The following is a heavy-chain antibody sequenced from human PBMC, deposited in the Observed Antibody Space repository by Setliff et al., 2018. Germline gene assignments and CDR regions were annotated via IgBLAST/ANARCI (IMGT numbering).Heavy chain of an antibody. V-gene: IGHV5-51*01. CDR2: IYPGDSDT. J-gene: IGHJ4*02. CDR1: GYRFTSYW. D-gene: IGHD2-2*01. CDR3: ARQGCSSTSCHSIDY. Sequence: PGESLKISCKGSGYRFTSYWIGWVRQMPGKGLEWMGIIYPGDSDTRYSPPFQGQVTISADKAINTAYLQWNSLQASDTAMYYCARQGCSSTSCHSIDYWGQGTLVTVPQ.